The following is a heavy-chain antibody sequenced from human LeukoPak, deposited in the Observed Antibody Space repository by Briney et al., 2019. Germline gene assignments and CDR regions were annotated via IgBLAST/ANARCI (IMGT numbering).Heavy chain of an antibody. D-gene: IGHD1-26*01. CDR1: GGTFISYA. CDR3: ARGSGSYFFY. J-gene: IGHJ4*02. V-gene: IGHV1-69*13. CDR2: IIPIFGTA. Sequence: SVMVSCKASGGTFISYAICWVRQAPGQWLEWMGGIIPIFGTANYAQKFQGRVTITADESTSTAYMELSSLRSEDTAVYYCARGSGSYFFYWGQGTLVTVSS.